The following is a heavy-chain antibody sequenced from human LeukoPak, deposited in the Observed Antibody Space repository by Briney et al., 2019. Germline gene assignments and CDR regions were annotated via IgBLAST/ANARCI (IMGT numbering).Heavy chain of an antibody. V-gene: IGHV4-4*09. J-gene: IGHJ6*03. CDR2: IYTRGSP. CDR3: ARHYCSSTSCYYYYYMDV. Sequence: SETLSLTCSVSGGSISRHYWLWIRHPPGKGLEWIVYIYTRGSPNYNPSLKSRVTISVDTSKNQFSQKLSSVTAADTAVYYCARHYCSSTSCYYYYYMDVWGKGTTVTVSS. D-gene: IGHD2-2*01. CDR1: GGSISRHY.